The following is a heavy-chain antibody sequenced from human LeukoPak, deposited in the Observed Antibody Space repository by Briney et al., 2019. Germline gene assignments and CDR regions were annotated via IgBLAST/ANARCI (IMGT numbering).Heavy chain of an antibody. V-gene: IGHV3-21*01. CDR3: VRDAASPDY. CDR1: GFTVSDNY. Sequence: GGSLRLSCAASGFTVSDNYISWVRQAPGKGLEWVSSIGSTSNYIYYSDSVKGRFTISRDNANNSLFLQMNSLRVEDTALYYCVRDAASPDYWGQGTLVTVSS. J-gene: IGHJ4*02. CDR2: IGSTSNYI. D-gene: IGHD6-25*01.